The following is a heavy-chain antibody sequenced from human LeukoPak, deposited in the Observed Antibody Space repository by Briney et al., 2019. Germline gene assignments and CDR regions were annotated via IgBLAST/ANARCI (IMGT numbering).Heavy chain of an antibody. Sequence: ASVKVSCKASGGTFSSYAISWVRQAPGQGLEWMGGIIPIFGTANYAQKFQGRVTITADESTRTAYMELSSLRSEDTAVYYCATLSYGDYYYFDYWGQGTLVTVSS. J-gene: IGHJ4*02. V-gene: IGHV1-69*13. D-gene: IGHD4-17*01. CDR1: GGTFSSYA. CDR3: ATLSYGDYYYFDY. CDR2: IIPIFGTA.